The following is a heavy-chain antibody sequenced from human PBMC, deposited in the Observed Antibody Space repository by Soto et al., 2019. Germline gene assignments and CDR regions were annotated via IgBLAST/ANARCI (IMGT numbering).Heavy chain of an antibody. CDR3: ARDDTVTTTGYYYYGMDV. V-gene: IGHV1-18*01. CDR1: GYTFTSYG. CDR2: ISAYNGNT. Sequence: ASVKVSCKASGYTFTSYGISWVRQAPGQGLEWMGWISAYNGNTNYAQKLQGRVTMTTDTSTSKAYMELRSLRSDDTAVYYCARDDTVTTTGYYYYGMDVWGQGTTVTVSS. J-gene: IGHJ6*02. D-gene: IGHD4-17*01.